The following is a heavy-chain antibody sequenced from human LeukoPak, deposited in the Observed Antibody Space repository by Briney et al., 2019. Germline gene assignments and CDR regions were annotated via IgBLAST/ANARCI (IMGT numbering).Heavy chain of an antibody. CDR3: ARVMYYYDSSGYYVYYFDY. V-gene: IGHV4-4*07. D-gene: IGHD3-22*01. CDR2: IYTSGST. Sequence: PSETLSLTCTASGGSISSYYWSWIRQPAGKGLEWIGRIYTSGSTSYNPSLKSRVTMSVDTSKNQFSLKLSSVTAADTAVYYCARVMYYYDSSGYYVYYFDYWGQGTLVTVSS. J-gene: IGHJ4*02. CDR1: GGSISSYY.